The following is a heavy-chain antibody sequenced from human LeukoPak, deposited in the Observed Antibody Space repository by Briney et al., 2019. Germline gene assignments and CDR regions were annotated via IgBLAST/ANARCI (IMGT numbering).Heavy chain of an antibody. J-gene: IGHJ4*02. CDR2: IYSGGST. CDR3: ARDSDFHYYDSSGYFDY. CDR1: GFTVSSNY. Sequence: GGSLRLSCAASGFTVSSNYMSWVRQAPGKGLEWVSVIYSGGSTHYADSVKGRFTISRDNSKNTLYLQMNSLRAEDTAVYYCARDSDFHYYDSSGYFDYWGQGTLVTVSS. V-gene: IGHV3-53*05. D-gene: IGHD3-22*01.